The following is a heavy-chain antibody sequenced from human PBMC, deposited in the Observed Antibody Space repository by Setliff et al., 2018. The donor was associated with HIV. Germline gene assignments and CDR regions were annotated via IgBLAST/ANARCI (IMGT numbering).Heavy chain of an antibody. Sequence: SCAASGFTFSSYAKSWVRQAPGKGLEWVSAISGSGGSTYYADSVKGRFTISRDNSKNTLFLRMNSLRADDTAVYYCATARPRHLVSTNPPYYFDYWGQGTLVTVSS. J-gene: IGHJ4*02. CDR3: ATARPRHLVSTNPPYYFDY. V-gene: IGHV3-23*01. CDR1: GFTFSSYA. D-gene: IGHD2-8*02. CDR2: ISGSGGST.